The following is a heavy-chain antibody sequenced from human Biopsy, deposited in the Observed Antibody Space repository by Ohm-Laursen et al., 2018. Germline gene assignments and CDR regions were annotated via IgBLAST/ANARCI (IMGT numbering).Heavy chain of an antibody. V-gene: IGHV4-4*07. D-gene: IGHD1-26*01. CDR3: ARGTGRYYVYGAFDI. J-gene: IGHJ3*02. Sequence: TLSLTCIVSGDSINNYYWSWIRQPAGKGLEWIGRIYTSGSPNYNLSLGSRVTMSVDTSKNQFSLNLRSVTAADTAVYYCARGTGRYYVYGAFDIWGQGTVVTVSS. CDR1: GDSINNYY. CDR2: IYTSGSP.